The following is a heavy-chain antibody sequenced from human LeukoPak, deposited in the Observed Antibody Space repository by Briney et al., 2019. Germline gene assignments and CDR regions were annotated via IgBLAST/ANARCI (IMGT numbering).Heavy chain of an antibody. CDR2: ISPTGDII. Sequence: GGSLRLSCAASGFTFGVYYMTWIRQAPGRGLEPLSFISPTGDIIKYVDSVKGRFTISRDNAKSSMYLEMNSLRAEDTADYYCAKEHWAAPDHWGQGTLVTVSP. V-gene: IGHV3-11*01. CDR1: GFTFGVYY. J-gene: IGHJ4*02. CDR3: AKEHWAAPDH. D-gene: IGHD1/OR15-1a*01.